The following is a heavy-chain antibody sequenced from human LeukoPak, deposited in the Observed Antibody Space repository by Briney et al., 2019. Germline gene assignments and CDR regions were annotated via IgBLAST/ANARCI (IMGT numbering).Heavy chain of an antibody. D-gene: IGHD1-26*01. CDR3: AIQARYSGSYYGYNWFDP. CDR2: IYHSGST. Sequence: PSETLSLTCTVSGYSISSGYYWGWIRQPPGKGLEWIGSIYHSGSTYYNPSLKSRVTISVDTSKNQFSLKLSSVTAADTAVYYCAIQARYSGSYYGYNWFDPWGQGTLVTVSS. CDR1: GYSISSGYY. J-gene: IGHJ5*02. V-gene: IGHV4-38-2*02.